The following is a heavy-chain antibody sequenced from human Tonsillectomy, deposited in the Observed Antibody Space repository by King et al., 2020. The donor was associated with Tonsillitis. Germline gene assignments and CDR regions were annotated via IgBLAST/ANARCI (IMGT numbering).Heavy chain of an antibody. CDR3: SRAPVYCSGGSCYSDYYHYGMDV. CDR1: GGSISSHY. Sequence: VQLQESGPGLVKPSETLTLSCSVSGGSISSHYWSWIRQPPGKGLEWIGCIYYSGSTNYNPSLKSRVSISVDTSENHFSLKLSSVTAADTAGYYWSRAPVYCSGGSCYSDYYHYGMDVWGQGTTVIVSS. V-gene: IGHV4-59*11. CDR2: IYYSGST. J-gene: IGHJ6*02. D-gene: IGHD2-15*01.